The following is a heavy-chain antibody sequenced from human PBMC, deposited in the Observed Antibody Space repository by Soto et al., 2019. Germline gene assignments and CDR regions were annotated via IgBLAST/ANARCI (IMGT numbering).Heavy chain of an antibody. CDR2: ISGSGGST. V-gene: IGHV3-23*01. CDR3: ANEGHFDYGMDV. Sequence: DVQLLESGGGLVQPGGSLRLSCAASGFTFSTYAMSWVRQAPGKGLEWVSAISGSGGSTYYADSVKGRFTISRDNSKNALYLQMSGLRAEDTAIYYCANEGHFDYGMDVWGQGTTVTVSS. CDR1: GFTFSTYA. J-gene: IGHJ6*02.